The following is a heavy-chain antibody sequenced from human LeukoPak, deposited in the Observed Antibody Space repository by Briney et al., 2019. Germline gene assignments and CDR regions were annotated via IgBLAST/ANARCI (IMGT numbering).Heavy chain of an antibody. Sequence: GASVKVSCKASGYTFTSYGISWVRQAPGQGLEWMGWISAYNGNTNYAQRLQGRVTMTSDTSTSTAYMELRSLRSDDTAVYYCARETRPYSSGWYSVFGYWGQGTLVTVSS. CDR1: GYTFTSYG. CDR3: ARETRPYSSGWYSVFGY. D-gene: IGHD6-19*01. V-gene: IGHV1-18*01. CDR2: ISAYNGNT. J-gene: IGHJ4*02.